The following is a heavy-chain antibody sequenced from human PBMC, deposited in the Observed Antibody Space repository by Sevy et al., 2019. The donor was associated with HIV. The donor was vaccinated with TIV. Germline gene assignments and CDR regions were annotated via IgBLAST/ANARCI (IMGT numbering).Heavy chain of an antibody. CDR3: ARDRGVVGSSWSGFDA. CDR2: ISSNSSYI. CDR1: GFTFSSYS. V-gene: IGHV3-21*01. J-gene: IGHJ5*02. D-gene: IGHD6-13*01. Sequence: GGSLRLSCAASGFTFSSYSMNWVRQAPGKGLEWVSSISSNSSYISSADSVKGRFTISRDNAKNSLYLQTNSLRAEDTAVYYRARDRGVVGSSWSGFDAWGQGTLVTVSS.